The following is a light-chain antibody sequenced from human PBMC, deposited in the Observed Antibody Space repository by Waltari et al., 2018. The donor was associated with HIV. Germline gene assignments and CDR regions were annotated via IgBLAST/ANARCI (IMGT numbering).Light chain of an antibody. CDR1: NSNVGSKY. J-gene: IGLJ1*01. Sequence: QSVLTQPPSASGTLGQRVTISCPGSNSNVGSKYVYWYQQVPGTAPKQLIYRTDQRRSGVPDRFSASKSGASASLSISGLRSEDEADYYCVAWDHSLSGFAFGSGTKVTVL. V-gene: IGLV1-47*01. CDR2: RTD. CDR3: VAWDHSLSGFA.